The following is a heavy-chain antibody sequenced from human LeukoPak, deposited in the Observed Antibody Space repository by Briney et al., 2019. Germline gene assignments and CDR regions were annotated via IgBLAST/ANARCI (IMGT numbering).Heavy chain of an antibody. D-gene: IGHD2-15*01. CDR3: AKAGAVVVVAAKYFDY. CDR2: ISGSGGSI. CDR1: GFTFSSYA. Sequence: GGSLRLSCAASGFTFSSYAMSWVRQAPGKGLEWVSAISGSGGSIYYADSVKGRFTISRDNSKNTLYLQMNSLRAEDTAVYYCAKAGAVVVVAAKYFDYWGQGTLVTVSS. V-gene: IGHV3-23*01. J-gene: IGHJ4*02.